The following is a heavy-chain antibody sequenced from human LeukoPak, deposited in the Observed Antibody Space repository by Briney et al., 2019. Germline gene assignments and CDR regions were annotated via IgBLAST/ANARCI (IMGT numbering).Heavy chain of an antibody. J-gene: IGHJ5*02. D-gene: IGHD6-6*01. Sequence: SETLSLTCTVSGGSISSSSYYWGWIRQPPGKGLEWIGSIYYSGNTYYNPSLKSRVTISVDTSKNQFSLKLSSVTAADTAVYYCARGRRPRYSSSSRRGDWFDPWGQGTLVTVSS. CDR1: GGSISSSSYY. CDR2: IYYSGNT. V-gene: IGHV4-39*07. CDR3: ARGRRPRYSSSSRRGDWFDP.